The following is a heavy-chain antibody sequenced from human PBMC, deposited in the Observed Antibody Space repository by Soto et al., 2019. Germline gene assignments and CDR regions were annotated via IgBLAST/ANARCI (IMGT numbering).Heavy chain of an antibody. CDR3: ARHDSTGYYYYFDY. Sequence: ASVKVSCKASGYTFTSYGISWVRQAPGQGLEWMGWISAYNGNTNDAQKLQGRVTMTTDTSTSTAYMELRSLRSDDTAVYYCARHDSTGYYYYFDYWGQGTLVTVSS. V-gene: IGHV1-18*01. D-gene: IGHD3-22*01. CDR1: GYTFTSYG. CDR2: ISAYNGNT. J-gene: IGHJ4*02.